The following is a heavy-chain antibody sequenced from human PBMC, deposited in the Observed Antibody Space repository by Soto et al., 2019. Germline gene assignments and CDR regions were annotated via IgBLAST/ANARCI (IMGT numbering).Heavy chain of an antibody. J-gene: IGHJ4*02. V-gene: IGHV1-2*02. Sequence: GASVKVSCKASGYTFTVYYMHWVRQAHGQGLEWMGWINPKSGGTMYPQKFQGRVTMTWDTSISTAYMALTRLRSDDTAVYYCAIDLAKGGGIVGFDYWGQGTLVTVSS. CDR1: GYTFTVYY. CDR2: INPKSGGT. D-gene: IGHD1-26*01. CDR3: AIDLAKGGGIVGFDY.